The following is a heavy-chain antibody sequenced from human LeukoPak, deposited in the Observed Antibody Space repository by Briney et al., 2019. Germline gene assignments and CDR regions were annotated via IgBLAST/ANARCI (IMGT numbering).Heavy chain of an antibody. Sequence: GGSLRLSCAASGFTFDDYAMPWVRQAPGKGLEGVSGISWNSGSIGYADSVNGRFTISRDNAKNSLYLQMNSLRAEDTALYYCAKDIAYGSGSYYIFDYWGQGTLVTVSS. J-gene: IGHJ4*02. CDR2: ISWNSGSI. D-gene: IGHD3-10*01. CDR1: GFTFDDYA. CDR3: AKDIAYGSGSYYIFDY. V-gene: IGHV3-9*01.